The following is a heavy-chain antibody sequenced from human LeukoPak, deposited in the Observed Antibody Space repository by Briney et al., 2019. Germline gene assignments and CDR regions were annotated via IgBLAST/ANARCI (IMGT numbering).Heavy chain of an antibody. J-gene: IGHJ4*02. CDR3: ARSGGSSAGMDY. D-gene: IGHD1-26*01. CDR2: INPSGYST. V-gene: IGHV1-46*01. Sequence: ASVKVSCKASGYTFSDYYMQWVRQAPGQGLEWMGIINPSGYSTNYAQKFQGRVTMTRDTSTSTVSMELSSLGSEDTAMYYCARSGGSSAGMDYWGQGTLVTVSS. CDR1: GYTFSDYY.